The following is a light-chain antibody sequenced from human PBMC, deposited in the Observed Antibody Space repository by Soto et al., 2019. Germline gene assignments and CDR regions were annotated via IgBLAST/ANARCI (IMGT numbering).Light chain of an antibody. CDR2: LNSDGSH. J-gene: IGLJ3*02. CDR3: QTWDTGINGV. Sequence: QPVLTQSPSASASLGASVKLTCTLSSGHSSYAIAWHQQQPEKGPRYLMNLNSDGSHSKGDGSPDRFSGSSSGAERYLTISSLQSEDEADYYCQTWDTGINGVFGGGTKVTVL. CDR1: SGHSSYA. V-gene: IGLV4-69*01.